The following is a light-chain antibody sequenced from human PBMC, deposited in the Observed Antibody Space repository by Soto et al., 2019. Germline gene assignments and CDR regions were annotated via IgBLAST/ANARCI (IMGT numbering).Light chain of an antibody. CDR2: GVS. V-gene: IGKV3-20*01. Sequence: EIVLAQSPGTLSLSPGEGATLSCRTSQSVRGSYLAWYQQKPGQAPRLLIYGVSSRATGIPDRFSGSGSGTDFTLTISRLEPEDFAVYYCQHYGSSRYTFGQGTKLEIK. CDR1: QSVRGSY. CDR3: QHYGSSRYT. J-gene: IGKJ2*01.